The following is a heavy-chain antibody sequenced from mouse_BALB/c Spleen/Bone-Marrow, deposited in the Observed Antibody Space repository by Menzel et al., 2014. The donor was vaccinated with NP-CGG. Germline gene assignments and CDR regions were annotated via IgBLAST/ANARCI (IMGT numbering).Heavy chain of an antibody. CDR1: GFNIKDTY. J-gene: IGHJ1*01. Sequence: VQLQQSGAELVKPGASVKLSCAASGFNIKDTYMHWVKQRPEQGLEWIGRIDPANGNTKYDPKFQGKATITADTSSNTAYLQLSSLTSEDTAVYYCSRPIPTGPYWYFDVWGAGTTVTVSS. CDR3: SRPIPTGPYWYFDV. V-gene: IGHV14-3*02. CDR2: IDPANGNT. D-gene: IGHD1-1*01.